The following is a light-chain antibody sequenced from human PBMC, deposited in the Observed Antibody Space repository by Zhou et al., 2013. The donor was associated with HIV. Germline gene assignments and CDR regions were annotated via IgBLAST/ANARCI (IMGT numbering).Light chain of an antibody. CDR3: QQYNGYPYT. CDR2: KAS. J-gene: IGKJ2*01. CDR1: QSISTW. V-gene: IGKV1-5*03. Sequence: DIQMTQSPSTLSASIGGRVTISCRPSQSISTWLAWFQQKRGTAPKLLIYKASTLESGVPSRFSGSGSGTEFTLTISSLQPDDAATYYCQQYNGYPYTFGQGTKLEIK.